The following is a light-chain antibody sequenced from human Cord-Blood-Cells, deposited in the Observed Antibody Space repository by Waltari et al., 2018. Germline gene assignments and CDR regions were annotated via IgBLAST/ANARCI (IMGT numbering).Light chain of an antibody. CDR2: GAS. CDR1: QSVSSN. V-gene: IGKV3-15*01. J-gene: IGKJ3*01. CDR3: QQYNNWPPFT. Sequence: EIVMTLSPAPLSVSPGDCGTIPCRTSQSVSSNLAWYQQKPGQAPRLLIYGASTRATGIPARFSGSGSGTEFTLTISSMQSEDFAVYYCQQYNNWPPFTFGPGTKVDIK.